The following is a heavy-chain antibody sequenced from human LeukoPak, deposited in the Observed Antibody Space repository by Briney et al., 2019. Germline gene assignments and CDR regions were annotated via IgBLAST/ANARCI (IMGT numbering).Heavy chain of an antibody. CDR3: ARHNGVYYYYYMDV. CDR2: IYPGDSNT. D-gene: IGHD2-8*01. V-gene: IGHV5-51*01. Sequence: GESLKISCKSSGYNFTNYWIGWVRQMPGKGLEWMGVIYPGDSNTRYSPSFQGQVTISADKSISTAYLQWSSLKASDTAMYYCARHNGVYYYYYMDVWGKGTTVTVSS. J-gene: IGHJ6*03. CDR1: GYNFTNYW.